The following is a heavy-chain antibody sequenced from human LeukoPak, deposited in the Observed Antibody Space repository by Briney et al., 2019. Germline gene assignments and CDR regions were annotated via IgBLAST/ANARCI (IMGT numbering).Heavy chain of an antibody. CDR2: IIPIFGTA. Sequence: SVKVSCKASGGTFSSYVINWVRQAPGQGLEWMGGIIPIFGTANYAQKFQGRVTITADKSTSTAYMELSSLRSEDTAVYYCARHWAVAGLDYWGQGTLVTVSS. J-gene: IGHJ4*02. CDR3: ARHWAVAGLDY. CDR1: GGTFSSYV. D-gene: IGHD6-19*01. V-gene: IGHV1-69*06.